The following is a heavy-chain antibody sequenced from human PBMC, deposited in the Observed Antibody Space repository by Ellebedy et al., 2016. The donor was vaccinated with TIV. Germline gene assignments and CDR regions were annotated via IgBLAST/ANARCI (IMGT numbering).Heavy chain of an antibody. CDR2: INMNTGNP. J-gene: IGHJ3*01. Sequence: ASVKVSCKASGYTFTGYPMNWVRQAPGQGLEWLGWINMNTGNPTYAQGFTGRFVFSLDTSVSTAYLQISSLKAEDTAVYYCARDSWRRGWLQDYWGQGTMVTVSS. D-gene: IGHD3-9*01. CDR1: GYTFTGYP. CDR3: ARDSWRRGWLQDY. V-gene: IGHV7-4-1*02.